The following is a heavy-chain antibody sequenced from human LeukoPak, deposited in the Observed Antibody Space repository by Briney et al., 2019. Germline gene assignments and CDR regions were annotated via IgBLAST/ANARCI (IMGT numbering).Heavy chain of an antibody. J-gene: IGHJ6*02. CDR2: MIPIFGTA. CDR1: GGTFSSYA. D-gene: IGHD2-2*01. CDR3: ARALKYCSSTSCYYYYYYYGMDV. Sequence: SVKVSCKASGGTFSSYAISWVRQAPGQGLEWMGGMIPIFGTANYAQKFQGRVTITADESTSTAYMELSSLRSEDTAVYYCARALKYCSSTSCYYYYYYYGMDVWGQGTTVTVSS. V-gene: IGHV1-69*13.